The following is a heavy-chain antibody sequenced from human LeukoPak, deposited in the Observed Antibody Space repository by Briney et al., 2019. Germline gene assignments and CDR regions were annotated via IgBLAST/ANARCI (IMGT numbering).Heavy chain of an antibody. D-gene: IGHD3-10*01. CDR2: INPNTGDT. V-gene: IGHV1-2*02. CDR3: ARSRRVGNGEYPDY. Sequence: APVKVSCKASVYTFTGYYMHWVRKTPGQGLEWMGWINPNTGDTNYGRKFQGRVTMTRDTSINTAYMELRSLRSDDTAVYYCARSRRVGNGEYPDYWGQGTLVTVSS. J-gene: IGHJ4*02. CDR1: VYTFTGYY.